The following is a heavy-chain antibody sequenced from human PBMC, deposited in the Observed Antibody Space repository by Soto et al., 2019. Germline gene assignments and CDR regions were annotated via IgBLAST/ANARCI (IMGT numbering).Heavy chain of an antibody. CDR2: IYYSGST. D-gene: IGHD6-13*01. V-gene: IGHV4-39*01. J-gene: IGHJ4*02. CDR3: ARQRGIAAAGPYYFDY. Sequence: QLQLQESGPGLVKPSETLSLTCTVSGGSISSSSYYWGWIRQPPGKGLEWIGSIYYSGSTYYNPSLKSRVTISVDTSKNQFSLKLSSVTAADTAVYYCARQRGIAAAGPYYFDYWGQGTLVTVSS. CDR1: GGSISSSSYY.